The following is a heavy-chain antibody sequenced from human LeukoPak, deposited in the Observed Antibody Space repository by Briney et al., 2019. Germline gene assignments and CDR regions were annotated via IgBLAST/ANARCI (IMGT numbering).Heavy chain of an antibody. J-gene: IGHJ4*02. Sequence: SETLSLTCTVSGGSISSSSYYWGWIRQPPGKGLEWIGSIHYSGSTYYNPSLKSRVTISVDTSKNQFSLKLSSVTAADTAVYYCAFMYGGNTVLDYWGQGTLVTVSS. CDR3: AFMYGGNTVLDY. CDR2: IHYSGST. CDR1: GGSISSSSYY. V-gene: IGHV4-39*07. D-gene: IGHD4-23*01.